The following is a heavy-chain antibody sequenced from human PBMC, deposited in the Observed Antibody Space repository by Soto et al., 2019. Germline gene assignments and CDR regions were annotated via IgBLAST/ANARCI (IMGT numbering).Heavy chain of an antibody. V-gene: IGHV3-53*01. CDR1: RITVSSHY. D-gene: IGHD6-19*01. Sequence: PGGSLRLPCAAARITVSSHYMSCVRQATGPGLEWVSVIYSGGSTYDADSVKGRFTSSRDNSKNTLYLQMNSLRAEDTAVYYCAREASSGWSGGDDAFDIWGQGTMVTVSS. CDR3: AREASSGWSGGDDAFDI. CDR2: IYSGGST. J-gene: IGHJ3*02.